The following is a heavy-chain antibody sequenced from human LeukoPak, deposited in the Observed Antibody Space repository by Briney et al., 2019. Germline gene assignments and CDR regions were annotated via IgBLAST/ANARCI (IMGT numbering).Heavy chain of an antibody. D-gene: IGHD6-19*01. V-gene: IGHV3-66*01. J-gene: IGHJ4*02. Sequence: PGGSLRLSCAASEFSVGSNYMTWVRQAPGKGLEWVSLIYSGGSTYYADSVKGRFTISRDNSKNTLYLQMNSLRAEDTAVYYCAKGAGYSSGWYQGYWGQGTLVTVSS. CDR1: EFSVGSNY. CDR2: IYSGGST. CDR3: AKGAGYSSGWYQGY.